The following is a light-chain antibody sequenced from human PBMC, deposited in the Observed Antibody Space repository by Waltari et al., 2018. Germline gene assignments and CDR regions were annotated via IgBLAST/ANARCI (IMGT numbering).Light chain of an antibody. CDR3: MILHNNAVV. Sequence: QAVLTQPASLSASPGASVSLTCPLRSGISVGTYKISWYQQRPGSPPQFLVKYRSDSTNERGSGVPSRFSGSRDTSANAGILLISGLQSEDEADYYCMILHNNAVVFGGGTRLTVL. J-gene: IGLJ3*02. CDR2: YRSDSTN. V-gene: IGLV5-45*01. CDR1: SGISVGTYK.